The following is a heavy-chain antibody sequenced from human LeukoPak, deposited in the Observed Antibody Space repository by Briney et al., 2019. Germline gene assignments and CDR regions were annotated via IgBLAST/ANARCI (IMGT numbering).Heavy chain of an antibody. J-gene: IGHJ4*02. Sequence: GESLKISCKGSGYSFTSYWIGWVRQMPGKGLEWMGIIYPGDSDTRYSPSLQGQVTISADKSISTAYLQWSSLKASDTAVYYCARHPSAVHQTFDYWGQGTLVTVSS. CDR3: ARHPSAVHQTFDY. CDR1: GYSFTSYW. CDR2: IYPGDSDT. V-gene: IGHV5-51*01. D-gene: IGHD1-1*01.